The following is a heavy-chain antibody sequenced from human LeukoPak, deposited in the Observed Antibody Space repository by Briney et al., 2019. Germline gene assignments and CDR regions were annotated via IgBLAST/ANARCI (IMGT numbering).Heavy chain of an antibody. V-gene: IGHV1-8*03. D-gene: IGHD3-10*01. CDR2: MNPNSGNT. Sequence: VASVKVSCKASGYTFTSYDINWVRQATGQGLEWMGWMNPNSGNTGYAQKFQGRVTITRNTSISTAYMELSSLRSDGTAVYYCARDRNYYGSGSYPHVFDYWGQGTLVTVSS. CDR3: ARDRNYYGSGSYPHVFDY. J-gene: IGHJ4*02. CDR1: GYTFTSYD.